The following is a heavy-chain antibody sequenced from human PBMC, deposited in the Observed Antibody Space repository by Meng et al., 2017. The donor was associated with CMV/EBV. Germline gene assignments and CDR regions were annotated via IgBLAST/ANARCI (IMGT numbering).Heavy chain of an antibody. CDR3: AKIITMVRGGFDY. D-gene: IGHD3-10*01. V-gene: IGHV3-9*01. CDR2: ISWNSGSI. Sequence: SLKISCAASGFTFDDYAMHWVRQAPGKGLEWVSGISWNSGSIGYADSVKGRFTISRDNSKNTLYLQMNSLRAEDTAVYYCAKIITMVRGGFDYWGQGTLVTVSS. J-gene: IGHJ4*02. CDR1: GFTFDDYA.